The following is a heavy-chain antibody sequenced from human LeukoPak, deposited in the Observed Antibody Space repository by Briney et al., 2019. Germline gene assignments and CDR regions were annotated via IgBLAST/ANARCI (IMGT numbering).Heavy chain of an antibody. CDR1: GFTFSSYA. Sequence: GGSLRLSCAASGFTFSSYAMSWVRQAPGKGLEWVSAISGSGGSTYYADSVKGRFTISRDNSKNTLYLQMNSLRAEDTAVYYCARGKASGEYGPYGLDALDIWGQGTVVTVSS. V-gene: IGHV3-23*01. D-gene: IGHD4-17*01. CDR3: ARGKASGEYGPYGLDALDI. CDR2: ISGSGGST. J-gene: IGHJ3*02.